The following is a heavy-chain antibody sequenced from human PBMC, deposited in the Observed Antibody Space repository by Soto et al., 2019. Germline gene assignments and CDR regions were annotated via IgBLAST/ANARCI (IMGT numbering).Heavy chain of an antibody. Sequence: SVKVSCKTSGYTFTGHYIHWVRQAPQQGPEWMGEIGPESGATRYAQKFRGRVTMTMDTSITTVYMELKNLSPDDTAVYYCGRGRSGQIVVFYWGQGTPVTVSS. CDR2: IGPESGAT. J-gene: IGHJ4*02. V-gene: IGHV1-2*02. CDR1: GYTFTGHY. CDR3: GRGRSGQIVVFY. D-gene: IGHD1-26*01.